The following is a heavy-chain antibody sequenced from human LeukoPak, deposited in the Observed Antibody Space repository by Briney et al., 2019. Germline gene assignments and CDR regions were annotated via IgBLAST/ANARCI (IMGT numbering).Heavy chain of an antibody. J-gene: IGHJ4*02. V-gene: IGHV1-8*01. CDR3: ARRWDSSGYYEDYFDY. Sequence: ASVKVSCKASGYTFTSYDINWVRQPTGQGLEWMGWTNPNSGYTGYAQKLQGRVTMTRNTSISTAYMELSSLRSEDTAVYYCARRWDSSGYYEDYFDYWGQGTLVTVSS. D-gene: IGHD3-22*01. CDR2: TNPNSGYT. CDR1: GYTFTSYD.